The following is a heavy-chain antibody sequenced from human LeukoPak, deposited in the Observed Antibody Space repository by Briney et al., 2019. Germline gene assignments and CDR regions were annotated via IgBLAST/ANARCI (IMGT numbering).Heavy chain of an antibody. CDR2: INDSGSP. CDR3: AREDPQTTVPEGMDV. D-gene: IGHD4-17*01. J-gene: IGHJ6*02. CDR1: GGSSRGYY. Sequence: PSETLSLTCAVYGGSSRGYYWNWLWIRQSPGKGLGWIGEINDSGSPNYNPSLKSRVTISVDTSKNQFSLQLRSVTAADTAVYYCAREDPQTTVPEGMDVWGQGTTVTVSS. V-gene: IGHV4-34*01.